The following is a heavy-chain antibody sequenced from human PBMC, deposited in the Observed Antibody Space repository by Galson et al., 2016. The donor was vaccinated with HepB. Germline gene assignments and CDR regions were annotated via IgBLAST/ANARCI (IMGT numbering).Heavy chain of an antibody. CDR1: GFTFSDYY. CDR3: ARDYGWFDP. V-gene: IGHV3-11*01. D-gene: IGHD3-10*01. Sequence: SLRLSCAASGFTFSDYYMTWIRQAPGKGPEWVSYISPSGTSKYYADSVKGRFTISRDNAENSLYLQINSVRAEDAALYYCARDYGWFDPWGQGTLVTVSS. J-gene: IGHJ5*02. CDR2: ISPSGTSK.